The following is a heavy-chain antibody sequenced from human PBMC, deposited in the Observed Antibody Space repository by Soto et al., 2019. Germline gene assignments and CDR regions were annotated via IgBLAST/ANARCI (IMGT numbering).Heavy chain of an antibody. J-gene: IGHJ5*02. D-gene: IGHD3-22*01. CDR1: GYTFNSYD. CDR3: ASQYYYDSSGYYWFDP. V-gene: IGHV1-8*01. CDR2: MNPNSGNT. Sequence: ASVKVSCKASGYTFNSYDINWVRQATGQGLEWMGWMNPNSGNTGYAQKFQGRVTMTRNTSISTAYMELSSLRSEDTAVYYCASQYYYDSSGYYWFDPWGQGTLVTVSS.